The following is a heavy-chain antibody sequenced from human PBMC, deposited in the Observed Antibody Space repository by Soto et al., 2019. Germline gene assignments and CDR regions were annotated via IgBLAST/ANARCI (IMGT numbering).Heavy chain of an antibody. J-gene: IGHJ6*02. V-gene: IGHV4-59*01. CDR3: ARDRASQASTYYYGMDF. D-gene: IGHD3-10*01. CDR1: GGSISSYY. Sequence: SETLALTCTVSGGSISSYYWSWIRQPPGKGLEWIGYIYYSGSTNYNPSLKSRVTISVDTSKNQFSLKLSSVTAADTAVYYCARDRASQASTYYYGMDFWGQGTTVTVSS. CDR2: IYYSGST.